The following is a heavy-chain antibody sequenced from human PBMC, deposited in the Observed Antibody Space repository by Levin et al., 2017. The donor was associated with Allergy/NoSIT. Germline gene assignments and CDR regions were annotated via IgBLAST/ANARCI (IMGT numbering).Heavy chain of an antibody. CDR1: GFTFSASS. Sequence: GGSLRLSCVASGFTFSASSMHWVRQSSGKGLEWVGRIRSKANTYATTYTASVRGRFTISRDDSRNKAYLQMNSRETEETAVYCCARHVLGTGGLLEGVDVWGQGTTVTVSS. J-gene: IGHJ6*02. D-gene: IGHD3-22*01. CDR3: ARHVLGTGGLLEGVDV. CDR2: IRSKANTYAT. V-gene: IGHV3-73*01.